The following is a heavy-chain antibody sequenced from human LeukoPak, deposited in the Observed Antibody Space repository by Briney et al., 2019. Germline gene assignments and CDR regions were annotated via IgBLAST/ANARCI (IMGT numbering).Heavy chain of an antibody. CDR2: IYHSGST. V-gene: IGHV4-38-2*02. D-gene: IGHD5-24*01. CDR3: ARGDRDGYICPLDY. J-gene: IGHJ4*02. CDR1: GYSISNGYY. Sequence: SETLSLTCSVSGYSISNGYYWGWIRQPPGKGLEWIGSIYHSGSTYYNPSLKSRVTISVDTSKNQFSLKLSSVTAADTAVYYCARGDRDGYICPLDYWGQGTLVTVSS.